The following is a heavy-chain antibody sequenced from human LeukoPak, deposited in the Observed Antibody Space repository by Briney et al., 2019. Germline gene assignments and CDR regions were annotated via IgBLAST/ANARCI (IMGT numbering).Heavy chain of an antibody. D-gene: IGHD5-18*01. J-gene: IGHJ4*02. CDR2: ISSSGSTI. CDR3: AKRWSGYSYGYVGPSLTKTHPDHFDY. Sequence: GGSLRLSCAASGFTFSDYYMSWIRQAPGKGLEWVSYISSSGSTIYYADSVKGRFTISRDNAKNSLYLQMNSLRAEDTAVYYCAKRWSGYSYGYVGPSLTKTHPDHFDYWGQGTLVTVSS. CDR1: GFTFSDYY. V-gene: IGHV3-11*01.